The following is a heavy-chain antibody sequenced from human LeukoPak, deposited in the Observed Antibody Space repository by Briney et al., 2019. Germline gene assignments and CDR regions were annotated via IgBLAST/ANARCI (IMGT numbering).Heavy chain of an antibody. V-gene: IGHV5-51*01. D-gene: IGHD3-10*01. CDR3: ARLRDGRAFGAIDY. CDR1: GYIFTSYW. CDR2: IYPGDADT. Sequence: GSLRLSCKGSGYIFTSYWIGWVRQMPGKGLEWMGIIYPGDADTRYSPSFQGQVSISGDKSISTAYLQWSSLKASDSAMYYCARLRDGRAFGAIDYWGQGTLVTVSS. J-gene: IGHJ4*02.